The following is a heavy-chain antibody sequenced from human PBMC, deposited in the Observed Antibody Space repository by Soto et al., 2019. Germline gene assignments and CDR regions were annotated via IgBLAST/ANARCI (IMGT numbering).Heavy chain of an antibody. D-gene: IGHD3-10*01. V-gene: IGHV1-8*01. CDR2: VNPNNGDT. J-gene: IGHJ4*02. CDR3: ARVSRKGSAIGFDY. CDR1: GYTFSNYD. Sequence: QVQLVQSGAELKKPGASVKVSCKASGYTFSNYDMNWVRQATGQGPEWIGWVNPNNGDTGYAQKFQGRVTLTTDSSTTPAYLELTSLRTEDTAIYYCARVSRKGSAIGFDYWGQGTLITVSS.